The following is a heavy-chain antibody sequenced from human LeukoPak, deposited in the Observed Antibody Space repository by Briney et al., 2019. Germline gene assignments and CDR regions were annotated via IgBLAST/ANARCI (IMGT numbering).Heavy chain of an antibody. CDR3: ARDQGRTTVTQQEH. CDR2: IYYSGST. V-gene: IGHV4-39*07. CDR1: GGSISSSSYY. Sequence: SETLSLTCTVSGGSISSSSYYWGWIRQPPGKGLEWIGSIYYSGSTYYNPSLKSRVTISVDTSKNQFSLKLSSVTAADTAVYYCARDQGRTTVTQQEHWGQGTLVTVSS. J-gene: IGHJ4*02. D-gene: IGHD4-17*01.